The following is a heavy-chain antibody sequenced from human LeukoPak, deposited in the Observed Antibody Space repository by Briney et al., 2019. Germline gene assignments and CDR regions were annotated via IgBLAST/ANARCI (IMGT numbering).Heavy chain of an antibody. D-gene: IGHD3-10*02. CDR1: GFTFSNYA. CDR3: VKDPMS. Sequence: GGSLRLSCSVSGFTFSNYAMYWVRQAAGKGLECVSGISTFGGPTYYADSVKGRFSISRDNSKNTLYLQMSSLRAEDTAVYYCVKDPMSWGQGTLVTVSS. J-gene: IGHJ5*02. V-gene: IGHV3-64D*06. CDR2: ISTFGGPT.